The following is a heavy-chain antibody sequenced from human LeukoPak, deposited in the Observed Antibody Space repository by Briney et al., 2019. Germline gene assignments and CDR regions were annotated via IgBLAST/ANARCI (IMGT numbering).Heavy chain of an antibody. Sequence: GGPLRLSCAASGFTFSSYAMSWVRQAPGKGLEWVSAISGSGGSTYYADSVKGRFTISRDNSKNTLYLQMNSLRAEDTAVYYCAKDQVYGSGWYADYWGQGTLVTVSS. D-gene: IGHD6-19*01. CDR2: ISGSGGST. CDR1: GFTFSSYA. CDR3: AKDQVYGSGWYADY. J-gene: IGHJ4*02. V-gene: IGHV3-23*01.